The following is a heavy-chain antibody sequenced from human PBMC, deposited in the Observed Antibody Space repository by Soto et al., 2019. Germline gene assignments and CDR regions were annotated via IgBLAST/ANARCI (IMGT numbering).Heavy chain of an antibody. Sequence: LETLSHTCPVSGGSSSSYYWSWIRQPPGKGLEWIGYIYYSGSTNYNPSLKSRVTISVDTSKNQFSLKLSSVTAADTAVYYCARGRVPAAPPDWFDPWGQGTLVTVSS. V-gene: IGHV4-59*01. J-gene: IGHJ5*02. CDR2: IYYSGST. CDR1: GGSSSSYY. D-gene: IGHD2-2*01. CDR3: ARGRVPAAPPDWFDP.